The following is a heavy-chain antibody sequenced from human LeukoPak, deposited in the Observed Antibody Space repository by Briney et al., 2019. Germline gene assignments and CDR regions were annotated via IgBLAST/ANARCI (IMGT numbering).Heavy chain of an antibody. CDR3: AKVIYCGGDCSEYFQH. Sequence: GGSLRLSCAASGFTFDDYAMHWVRQAPGKGLEWVSLISGDGGSTYYADSVKGRFTISRDNSKNSLYLQMNSLRTEDTASYYCAKVIYCGGDCSEYFQHWGQGTLVTVSS. J-gene: IGHJ1*01. D-gene: IGHD2-21*02. CDR2: ISGDGGST. V-gene: IGHV3-43*02. CDR1: GFTFDDYA.